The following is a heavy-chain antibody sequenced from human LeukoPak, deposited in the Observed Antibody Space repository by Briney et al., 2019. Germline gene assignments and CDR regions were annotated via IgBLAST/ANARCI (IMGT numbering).Heavy chain of an antibody. V-gene: IGHV3-53*01. CDR2: IYSGGST. CDR1: GFTVSSNY. D-gene: IGHD6-19*01. CDR3: AREASIAVAGTDHDAFDI. Sequence: GGSLRLSCAASGFTVSSNYMSWVRQAPGRGLEWVSVIYSGGSTYYADSVKGRFTISRDNSKNTQYLQMNSLRAEDTAVYYCAREASIAVAGTDHDAFDIWGQGTMVTVSS. J-gene: IGHJ3*02.